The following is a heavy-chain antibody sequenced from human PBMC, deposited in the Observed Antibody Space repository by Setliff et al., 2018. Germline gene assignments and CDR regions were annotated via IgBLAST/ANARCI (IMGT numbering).Heavy chain of an antibody. CDR1: GFSITHGYY. V-gene: IGHV4-38-2*01. CDR2: IFQSGIT. J-gene: IGHJ4*02. CDR3: ARVGGLLVATMPFDY. D-gene: IGHD5-12*01. Sequence: SETLSLTCAVSGFSITHGYYWGWIRQSPGKQLEWIGNIFQSGITFYNPSLKSRVTISLDPSQNQFSLKLRSVTAADTAVYFCARVGGLLVATMPFDYWGPGTLVTVSS.